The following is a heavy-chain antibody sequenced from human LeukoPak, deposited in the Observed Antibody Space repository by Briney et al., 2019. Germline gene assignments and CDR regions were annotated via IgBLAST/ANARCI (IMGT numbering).Heavy chain of an antibody. CDR1: GFTFSSYS. CDR2: ISSSSSYI. J-gene: IGHJ4*02. V-gene: IGHV3-21*01. Sequence: PGGSLRLSCAASGFTFSSYSMNWVRQAPGKGLEWVSSISSSSSYIYYADSVKGRFTISRDNAKNSLYLQMNSLRAEDTAVYYCARGHYYGSGSRYYFDYWGQGTLVTVSS. CDR3: ARGHYYGSGSRYYFDY. D-gene: IGHD3-10*01.